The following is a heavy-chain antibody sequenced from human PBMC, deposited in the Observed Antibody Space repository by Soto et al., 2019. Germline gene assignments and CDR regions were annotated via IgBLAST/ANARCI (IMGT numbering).Heavy chain of an antibody. CDR3: VRDDDNLDNGLEH. D-gene: IGHD1-1*01. V-gene: IGHV3-30*19. Sequence: QVQLVESGGGVVQPGGSLRLSCTASGFTFSSYGMHWVRQAPGKGLQWVAVIPHDGTYQYYLDSVKGRFTISRDNSKDTLYLQMNSLRVEDTAVSYCVRDDDNLDNGLEHWGQGTLVTVSS. J-gene: IGHJ1*01. CDR1: GFTFSSYG. CDR2: IPHDGTYQ.